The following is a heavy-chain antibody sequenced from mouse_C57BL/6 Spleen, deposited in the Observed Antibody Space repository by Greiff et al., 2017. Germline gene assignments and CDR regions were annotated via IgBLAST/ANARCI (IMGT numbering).Heavy chain of an antibody. Sequence: EVQLVESGPGLVKPSQSLSLTCSVTGYSITSGYYWNWIRQFPGNKLEWMGYISYDGSNNYNPSLKNRISITRDTSKNQFFLKLNSVTTEDTATYYCARAGGLRREGAMDYWGQGTSVTVSS. J-gene: IGHJ4*01. CDR2: ISYDGSN. V-gene: IGHV3-6*01. CDR3: ARAGGLRREGAMDY. CDR1: GYSITSGYY. D-gene: IGHD2-4*01.